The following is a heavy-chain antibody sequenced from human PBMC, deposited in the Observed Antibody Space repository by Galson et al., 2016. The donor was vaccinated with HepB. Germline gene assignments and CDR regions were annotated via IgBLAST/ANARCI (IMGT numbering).Heavy chain of an antibody. V-gene: IGHV3-21*01. CDR1: GFSFFNYN. CDR3: ARDRAYYDFWSGVNWFDP. CDR2: ISRSSGYI. Sequence: SLRLSCAASGFSFFNYNMNWVRQAPGKGLEWVSSISRSSGYIYYADSVKGRFTVSRGNARNTLYLQMNSLRVEDTAVYYCARDRAYYDFWSGVNWFDPWGQGTLVTVSS. D-gene: IGHD3-3*01. J-gene: IGHJ5*02.